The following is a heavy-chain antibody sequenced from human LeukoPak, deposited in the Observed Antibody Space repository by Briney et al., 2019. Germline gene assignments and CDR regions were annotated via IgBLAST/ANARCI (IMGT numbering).Heavy chain of an antibody. J-gene: IGHJ4*02. V-gene: IGHV4-34*01. Sequence: SETLSLTCAVYGGSFSGYYWSWIRQPPGKGLVWIGEINHSGSTNYNPSLKSRVTISVDTSKNQFSLELSSVTAADTAVYYCARGKRGYSSSWVQNYFDYWGQGTLVTVSS. CDR2: INHSGST. CDR1: GGSFSGYY. D-gene: IGHD6-13*01. CDR3: ARGKRGYSSSWVQNYFDY.